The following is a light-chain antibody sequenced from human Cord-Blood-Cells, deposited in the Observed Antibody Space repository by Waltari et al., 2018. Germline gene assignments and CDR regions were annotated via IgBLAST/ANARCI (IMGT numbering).Light chain of an antibody. Sequence: SALTQPASVAGSPGHSSTISCTATRSDVGGYNDVSWYQQHPGKAPKLMIYEISNRPSGVSTRFSGSKSGNTASLTISGLQAEDEADYYCSSYTSSSSYVFGTGTKVTVL. CDR1: RSDVGGYND. CDR3: SSYTSSSSYV. V-gene: IGLV2-14*01. J-gene: IGLJ1*01. CDR2: EIS.